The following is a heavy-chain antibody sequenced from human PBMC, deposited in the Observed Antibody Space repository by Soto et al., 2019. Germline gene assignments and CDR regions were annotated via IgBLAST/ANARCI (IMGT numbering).Heavy chain of an antibody. Sequence: ASVKVSCKASGYTFTGYYMHWVRQAPGQGREWMGWINPNSGGTNYAQKFQGRVTMTRDTSISTAYMELSRLRSDDTAVYYCARIRSAPRFPIFGVVRENFDYWGQGXLVTVSS. J-gene: IGHJ4*02. D-gene: IGHD3-3*01. CDR2: INPNSGGT. CDR3: ARIRSAPRFPIFGVVRENFDY. V-gene: IGHV1-2*02. CDR1: GYTFTGYY.